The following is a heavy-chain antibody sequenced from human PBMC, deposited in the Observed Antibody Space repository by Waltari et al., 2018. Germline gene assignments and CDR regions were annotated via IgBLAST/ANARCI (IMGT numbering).Heavy chain of an antibody. CDR3: TRGGDDSSWYWRN. Sequence: EVQLVESGGGLVQPGGSLRLCCAASGFPFGNYWMTWVRQAPGKGLEWVANINQDGSEKYSVESVKGRFTISRDNAKNSLYLQLNSLRADDTAVYYCTRGGDDSSWYWRNWGQGTLVTVSS. D-gene: IGHD6-13*01. J-gene: IGHJ4*02. CDR1: GFPFGNYW. CDR2: INQDGSEK. V-gene: IGHV3-7*01.